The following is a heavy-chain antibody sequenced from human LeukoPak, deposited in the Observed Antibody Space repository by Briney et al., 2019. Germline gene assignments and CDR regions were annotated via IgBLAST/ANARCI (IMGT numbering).Heavy chain of an antibody. D-gene: IGHD6-13*01. CDR3: AKLSLYSSSWFFAEYFQH. CDR1: GFTFSSYS. CDR2: ISSSSSTI. Sequence: PGGSLRLSCAASGFTFSSYSMNWVRQAPGKGLEWVSYISSSSSTIYYADSVKGRFTISRDNSKNTLYLQMNSLRAEDTAVYYCAKLSLYSSSWFFAEYFQHWGQGTLVTVSS. V-gene: IGHV3-48*01. J-gene: IGHJ1*01.